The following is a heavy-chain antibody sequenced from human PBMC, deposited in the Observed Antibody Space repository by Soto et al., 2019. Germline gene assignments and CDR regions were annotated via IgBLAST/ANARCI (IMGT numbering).Heavy chain of an antibody. CDR1: GGTFSSYA. J-gene: IGHJ6*02. Sequence: QVQLEQSGAEVKKPGSSVKVSCKASGGTFSSYAINWVRQAPGQGLEWMGGIVPMFGTSNYAQNLQGRVTIIADESTGTAYMELSGMRSVDTAMYYCAKVVWESSGWSLSDLDVWGQGTTVTVS. V-gene: IGHV1-69*01. CDR3: AKVVWESSGWSLSDLDV. D-gene: IGHD6-19*01. CDR2: IVPMFGTS.